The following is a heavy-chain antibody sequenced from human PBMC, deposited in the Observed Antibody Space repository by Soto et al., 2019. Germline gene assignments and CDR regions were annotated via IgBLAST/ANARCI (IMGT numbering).Heavy chain of an antibody. V-gene: IGHV4-39*01. Sequence: QLQLQESGPGLVKPSETLSLTCTVSGGSISSSSYYWGWIRQPPGKGLEWIGSIYYSGSTYYNPSLKSRVTISEDTAKNQYSLKLSSVTAADTAVYYCARHEVDNWNYGFDYWGQGTLVTVSS. CDR3: ARHEVDNWNYGFDY. D-gene: IGHD1-7*01. J-gene: IGHJ4*02. CDR1: GGSISSSSYY. CDR2: IYYSGST.